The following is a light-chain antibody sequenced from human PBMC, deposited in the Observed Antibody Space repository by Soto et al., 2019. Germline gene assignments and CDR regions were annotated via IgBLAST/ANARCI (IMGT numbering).Light chain of an antibody. CDR2: EVS. Sequence: QSVLTQPASVSGSPGQSITISCTGTSSDVGGYDYVSWYQLHPGKAPKLMVFEVSNRPSGVSYRFSGSKSGNTASLTISGLQAEDEADYFCSSYSISTAYLFGTGTQGHRP. CDR3: SSYSISTAYL. CDR1: SSDVGGYDY. J-gene: IGLJ1*01. V-gene: IGLV2-14*01.